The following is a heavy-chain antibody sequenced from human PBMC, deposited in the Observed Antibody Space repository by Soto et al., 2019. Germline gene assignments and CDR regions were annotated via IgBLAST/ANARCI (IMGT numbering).Heavy chain of an antibody. D-gene: IGHD3-3*01. Sequence: GGSLRLSFAVAGCTCSNHAMSWFRHAPGKGLEKVSVISKIGDGIYNADSVKGRFTISRDNSKDTLYLQMNSLRAEDTAVYYCAKVGETITVFGVETRYYYHGMDVWGQGTTVTVSS. CDR3: AKVGETITVFGVETRYYYHGMDV. J-gene: IGHJ6*02. V-gene: IGHV3-23*01. CDR2: ISKIGDGI. CDR1: GCTCSNHA.